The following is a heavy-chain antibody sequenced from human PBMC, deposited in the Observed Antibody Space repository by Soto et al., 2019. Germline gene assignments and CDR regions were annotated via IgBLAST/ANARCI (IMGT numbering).Heavy chain of an antibody. CDR3: AKGGLGYCSSTSCPFLY. V-gene: IGHV3-23*01. Sequence: GGSLRLSCAASGFTFSSYAMSWVRQAPGKGLEWVSAISGSGGSTYYADSVKGRFTISRDNSKNTLYLQMNSLRAEDTAVYYCAKGGLGYCSSTSCPFLYWGQGTLVTVSS. D-gene: IGHD2-2*01. J-gene: IGHJ4*02. CDR2: ISGSGGST. CDR1: GFTFSSYA.